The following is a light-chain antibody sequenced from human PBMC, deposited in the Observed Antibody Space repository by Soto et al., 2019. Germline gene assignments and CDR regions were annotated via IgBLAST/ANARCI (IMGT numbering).Light chain of an antibody. V-gene: IGLV1-47*01. Sequence: QSVVTQPPSASGTPGQRVTISCSGSSSNIGTNFVYWYQHLPGTAPKLLIYRTAQRPSGVPDRFSGSKSGTSASLAISGLRSEDEADYFCAAWDDSLSVVVFGGGTNLTVL. J-gene: IGLJ2*01. CDR3: AAWDDSLSVVV. CDR2: RTA. CDR1: SSNIGTNF.